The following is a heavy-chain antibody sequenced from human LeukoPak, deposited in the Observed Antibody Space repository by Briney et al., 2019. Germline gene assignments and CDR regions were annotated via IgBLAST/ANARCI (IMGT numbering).Heavy chain of an antibody. CDR1: GFTFSSYS. CDR2: ISSSSSYI. Sequence: GGSLRLSCAASGFTFSSYSMNWVRQAPGKGLEWVSSISSSSSYIYYADSVKGRFTISRDNAKNSLYLQMNSLRAEDTAVYYCARVGSGWYRDSYYYMDVWGKGTTVTISS. J-gene: IGHJ6*03. V-gene: IGHV3-21*01. CDR3: ARVGSGWYRDSYYYMDV. D-gene: IGHD6-19*01.